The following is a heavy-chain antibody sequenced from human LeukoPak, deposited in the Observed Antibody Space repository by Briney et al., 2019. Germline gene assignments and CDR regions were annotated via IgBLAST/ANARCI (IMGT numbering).Heavy chain of an antibody. Sequence: SETLSLTCTVSGGSISSGGYYWSWIRQHPGKGLEWIGYIYYSGSTYYNPSLKSRVTISVDTSKNQLSLKLSSVTAADTAVYYCARVGGYSYGYNYYYMDVWGKGTTVTVSS. CDR3: ARVGGYSYGYNYYYMDV. CDR1: GGSISSGGYY. D-gene: IGHD5-18*01. V-gene: IGHV4-31*03. J-gene: IGHJ6*03. CDR2: IYYSGST.